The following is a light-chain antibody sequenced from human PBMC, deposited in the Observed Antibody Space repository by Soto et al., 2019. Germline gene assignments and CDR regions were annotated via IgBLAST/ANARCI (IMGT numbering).Light chain of an antibody. CDR2: EVN. J-gene: IGLJ1*01. V-gene: IGLV2-14*01. CDR1: SSDVGDYNY. Sequence: QSVLTQPASLSGSPGQSITISCTGTSSDVGDYNYVSWYQQHPGKAPKLIIYEVNNRPSGVSNRFSGSKSGNTASLTISGLQAEDEADYYCSSYTSSFTLVFGTGTRSPS. CDR3: SSYTSSFTLV.